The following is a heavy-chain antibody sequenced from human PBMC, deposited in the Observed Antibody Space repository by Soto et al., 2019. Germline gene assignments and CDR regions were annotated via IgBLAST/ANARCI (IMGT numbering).Heavy chain of an antibody. V-gene: IGHV1-69*02. CDR2: IIPILGIA. J-gene: IGHJ4*02. CDR3: AVSYCSSTSCYEGPDY. D-gene: IGHD2-2*01. CDR1: GGTLSSYT. Sequence: ASVKVSCKDSGGTLSSYTISWVRQAKRQGLEWMGRIIPILGIANYAQKFQGRVTITADKSTSTAYMELSSLRSEDTAVYYCAVSYCSSTSCYEGPDYWGQGTLVTVSS.